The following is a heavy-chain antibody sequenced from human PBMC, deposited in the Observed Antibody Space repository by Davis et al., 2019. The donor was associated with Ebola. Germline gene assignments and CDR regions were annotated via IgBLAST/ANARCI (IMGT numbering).Heavy chain of an antibody. Sequence: ASVKVSCKASGGTFSSYTITWVRQAPGQGLEWMGWINTYSGGTKYAQKFQGRVTMARDTSINRAYMELSRLRSDDTAVYYCARGAHYNWNYVRYGMDVWGQGTTVTVS. V-gene: IGHV1-2*02. J-gene: IGHJ6*02. CDR1: GGTFSSYT. CDR2: INTYSGGT. CDR3: ARGAHYNWNYVRYGMDV. D-gene: IGHD1-20*01.